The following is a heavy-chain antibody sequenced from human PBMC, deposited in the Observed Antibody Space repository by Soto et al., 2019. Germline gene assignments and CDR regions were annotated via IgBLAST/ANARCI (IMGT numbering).Heavy chain of an antibody. D-gene: IGHD3-3*01. Sequence: GGSLRLSCAASGFTFSSYAMHWVRQAPGKGLEWVAVISYDGSNKYYADSVKGRFTISRDNSKNTLYLQMNSLRAEDTAVYYCARDKGFRITIFGVSYYYGMDVWGQGTTVTVSS. J-gene: IGHJ6*02. CDR2: ISYDGSNK. CDR3: ARDKGFRITIFGVSYYYGMDV. V-gene: IGHV3-30-3*01. CDR1: GFTFSSYA.